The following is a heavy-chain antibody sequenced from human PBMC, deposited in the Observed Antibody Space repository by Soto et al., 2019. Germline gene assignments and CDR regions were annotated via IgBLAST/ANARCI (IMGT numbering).Heavy chain of an antibody. CDR3: AKSGDSAGWGIDF. Sequence: EVQLVESGGGLVQPGGSLRLYCVGSGFMLDSFAMNWVRQAPGKGLEWVAYINGGSDSIYYAESVKGRFTISRDNARNSLSLQMNSLSDEDTAVYYCAKSGDSAGWGIDFWGQGTLVTVSS. J-gene: IGHJ4*02. CDR2: INGGSDSI. D-gene: IGHD6-19*01. V-gene: IGHV3-48*02. CDR1: GFMLDSFA.